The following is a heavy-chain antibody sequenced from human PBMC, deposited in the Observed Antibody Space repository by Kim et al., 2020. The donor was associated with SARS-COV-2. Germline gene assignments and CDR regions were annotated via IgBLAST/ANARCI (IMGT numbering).Heavy chain of an antibody. V-gene: IGHV1-18*01. D-gene: IGHD5-18*01. Sequence: ASVKVSCKASGYTFTSYGISWVRQAPGQGLEWMGWISAYNGNTNYAQKLQGRVTMTTDTSTSTACMELRSLRSDDTAVYYCARDTAMAAVPYDYWGQGTLVTVSS. J-gene: IGHJ4*02. CDR2: ISAYNGNT. CDR3: ARDTAMAAVPYDY. CDR1: GYTFTSYG.